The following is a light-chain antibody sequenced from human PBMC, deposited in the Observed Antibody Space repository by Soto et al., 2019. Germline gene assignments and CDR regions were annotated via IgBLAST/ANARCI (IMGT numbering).Light chain of an antibody. V-gene: IGLV1-36*01. CDR3: AVWDDSLNGVV. CDR1: SSNAANNA. Sequence: QSVLTQPPSVSEAPRQRVTISCSGSSSNAANNAVNWYQQLPGKAPKLLIYYDDLLPSGVSDRFSGSKSGTSASLAISGLQAEDEADYACAVWDDSLNGVVFGGGTKLAVL. CDR2: YDD. J-gene: IGLJ2*01.